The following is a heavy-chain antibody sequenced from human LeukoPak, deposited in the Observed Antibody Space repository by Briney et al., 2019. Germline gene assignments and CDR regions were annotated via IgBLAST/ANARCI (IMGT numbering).Heavy chain of an antibody. Sequence: SETLSLNCAVYGGSFSGYYWSWIRQPPGKGLEWIGEINHSGSTNYNPSLKSRVTISVDTSKNQFSLKLSSVTAADTAVYYCARGRIAAASDYWGQGTLVTVSS. CDR1: GGSFSGYY. D-gene: IGHD6-13*01. CDR3: ARGRIAAASDY. J-gene: IGHJ4*02. CDR2: INHSGST. V-gene: IGHV4-34*01.